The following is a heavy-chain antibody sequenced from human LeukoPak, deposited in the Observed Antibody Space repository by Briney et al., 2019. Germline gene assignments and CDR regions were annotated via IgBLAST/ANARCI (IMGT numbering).Heavy chain of an antibody. CDR1: GISVSGYY. CDR3: GIAQRWDHLCEF. J-gene: IGHJ4*02. D-gene: IGHD5-24*01. Sequence: GGSLTLSRALSGISVSGYYMSWVRQTPGNGLEWVSFISINNNTFYADSVRGRFTISRDTSKNTLLLHMSSLREEDSAVYYCGIAQRWDHLCEFWGQGNLVTVSS. V-gene: IGHV3-53*01. CDR2: ISINNNT.